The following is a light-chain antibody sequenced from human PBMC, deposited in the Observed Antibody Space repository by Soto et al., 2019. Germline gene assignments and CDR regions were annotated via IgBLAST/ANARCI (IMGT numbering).Light chain of an antibody. J-gene: IGKJ5*01. V-gene: IGKV1-13*02. CDR2: DAS. CDR1: QGISSA. Sequence: AIQLTQSPSSLSASVGDRVAITCRASQGISSALAWYQQKPGKAPKLLIYDASSLESGVPSRFSGSGSGTDFTLTISSLQPEDFATYYCQQFNSYPITFGQGTRLEIK. CDR3: QQFNSYPIT.